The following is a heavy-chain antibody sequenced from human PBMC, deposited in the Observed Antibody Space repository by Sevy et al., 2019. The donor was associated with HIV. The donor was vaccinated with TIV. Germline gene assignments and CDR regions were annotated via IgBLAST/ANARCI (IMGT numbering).Heavy chain of an antibody. CDR1: GFTFSSYA. V-gene: IGHV3-64D*06. J-gene: IGHJ3*02. CDR3: VKNWGSGPIDAFDI. D-gene: IGHD7-27*01. Sequence: GGTLRLSCSASGFTFSSYAMHWVRQAPGKGLEYVSAISSNGGSTYYADSVKGRFTISRDNSKKTLYLQMSSLRAEDTAVYYCVKNWGSGPIDAFDIWGQGTMVTVSS. CDR2: ISSNGGST.